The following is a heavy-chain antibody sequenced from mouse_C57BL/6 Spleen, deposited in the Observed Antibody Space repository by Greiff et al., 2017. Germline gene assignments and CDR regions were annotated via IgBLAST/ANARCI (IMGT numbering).Heavy chain of an antibody. Sequence: QVQLQQPGAELVRPGSSVKLSCKASGYTFTSYWMHWVKQRPIQGLEWIGNIDPSDSETHYNQKFKDKATLTVDKSSSTAYMQLSSLTSEDSAVYYCASRGAYGYGGDYAMDYWGQGTSGTVSS. CDR3: ASRGAYGYGGDYAMDY. CDR2: IDPSDSET. D-gene: IGHD2-2*01. J-gene: IGHJ4*01. CDR1: GYTFTSYW. V-gene: IGHV1-52*01.